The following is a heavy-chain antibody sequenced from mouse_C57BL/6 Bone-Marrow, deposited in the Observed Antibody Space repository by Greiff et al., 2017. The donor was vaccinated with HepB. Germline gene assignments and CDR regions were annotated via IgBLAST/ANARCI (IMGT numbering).Heavy chain of an antibody. Sequence: VQLQQSGAELVRPGASVKLSCTASGFNIKDDYMHWVKQRPEQGLEWIGWIDPENGDTEYASKFQGKATITADTSSNTAYLQLSSLTSEDTAVYYCTTSYYFDYWGQGTTLTVSS. J-gene: IGHJ2*01. CDR2: IDPENGDT. CDR3: TTSYYFDY. CDR1: GFNIKDDY. V-gene: IGHV14-4*01.